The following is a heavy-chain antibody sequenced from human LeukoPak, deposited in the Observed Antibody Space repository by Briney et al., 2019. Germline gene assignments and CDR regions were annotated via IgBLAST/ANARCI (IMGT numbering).Heavy chain of an antibody. V-gene: IGHV1-18*01. Sequence: SVKLSCKASGYSFTSNGISWVRQAPGQGLEWMGWISAYNGNTNYAQKLQGRVTMTTDTSTSTAYMELRSLRSDDTAVYYCARSYYDFWSGALEYWGHGTLVTVSS. CDR2: ISAYNGNT. CDR1: GYSFTSNG. D-gene: IGHD3-3*01. J-gene: IGHJ4*01. CDR3: ARSYYDFWSGALEY.